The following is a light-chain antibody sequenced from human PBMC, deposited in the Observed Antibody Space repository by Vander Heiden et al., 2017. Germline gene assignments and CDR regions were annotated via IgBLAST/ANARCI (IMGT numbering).Light chain of an antibody. CDR2: GAS. CDR3: QQYNNWPPSWT. V-gene: IGKV3-15*01. CDR1: RSLSRN. Sequence: EIVMTQSPATLSVSTGARATLSCRASRSLSRNLAWYQQKPGQAPRLLIYGASARATGVTDRFSGSGSGTEFTLTISSLQSVDSAVYYCQQYNNWPPSWTFGQGTKVEV. J-gene: IGKJ1*01.